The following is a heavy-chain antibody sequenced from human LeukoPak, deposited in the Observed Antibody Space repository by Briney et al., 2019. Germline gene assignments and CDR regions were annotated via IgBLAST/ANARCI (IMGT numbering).Heavy chain of an antibody. J-gene: IGHJ4*02. V-gene: IGHV4-4*07. CDR1: GGSISSYY. CDR2: IYSSGSV. CDR3: AREVRCSTTRCYGLFDY. D-gene: IGHD2-2*01. Sequence: SETLSPTCPVSGGSISSYYWSWIRQPAGRGLEWIGHIYSSGSVNYNSSLKSRVTMSVDTSKNQFSLKVGSVTAADTAVYYCAREVRCSTTRCYGLFDYWGQGILVTVSS.